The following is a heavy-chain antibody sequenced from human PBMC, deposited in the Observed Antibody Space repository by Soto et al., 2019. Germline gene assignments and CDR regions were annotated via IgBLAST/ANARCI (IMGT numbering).Heavy chain of an antibody. V-gene: IGHV3-30*18. D-gene: IGHD1-26*01. CDR2: ISYDGSNT. J-gene: IGHJ4*02. CDR3: AKEGGLSGSYYISSSYYFDY. Sequence: SLRLSCVASGFTFSSYGMHWVRQAPGKGLEWVAIISYDGSNTYYADSVKGRFTISRDNSKNTLYLQMSSLRAEDTSVYYCAKEGGLSGSYYISSSYYFDYWGQGTLVTVSS. CDR1: GFTFSSYG.